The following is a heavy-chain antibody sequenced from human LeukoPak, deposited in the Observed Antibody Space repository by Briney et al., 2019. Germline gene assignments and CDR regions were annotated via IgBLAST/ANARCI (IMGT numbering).Heavy chain of an antibody. J-gene: IGHJ4*02. CDR3: ATLRGYSSGWYFDY. D-gene: IGHD6-19*01. CDR1: GGSISSHY. CDR2: IYYSGST. V-gene: IGHV4-59*11. Sequence: PSETLSLTCTVSGGSISSHYWSWIRQPPGKGLEWIGYIYYSGSTNYNPSLKSRVTISVDTSKNQFSLKLSSVTAADTAVYYCATLRGYSSGWYFDYWGQGTLVTVSS.